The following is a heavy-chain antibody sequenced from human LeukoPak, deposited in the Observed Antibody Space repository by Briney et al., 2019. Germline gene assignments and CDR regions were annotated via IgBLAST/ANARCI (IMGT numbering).Heavy chain of an antibody. V-gene: IGHV3-74*01. CDR1: VFTFTRYW. CDR2: INNDGTDR. D-gene: IGHD5-12*01. Sequence: GGSLRLSCAGSVFTFTRYWMHWVRQAPGKGLVWVSRINNDGTDRSHADSVKGRFSISRDNARNTVYLQMNSLRAEDTAVYYCARGREYSGPIGADYWGRGTLVTVSS. J-gene: IGHJ4*02. CDR3: ARGREYSGPIGADY.